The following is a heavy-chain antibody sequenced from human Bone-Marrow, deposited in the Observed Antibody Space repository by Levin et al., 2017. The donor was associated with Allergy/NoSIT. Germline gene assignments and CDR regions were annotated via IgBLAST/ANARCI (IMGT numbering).Heavy chain of an antibody. D-gene: IGHD3-3*01. J-gene: IGHJ4*02. CDR3: ARDKDFWSGGTSDY. CDR1: GFTFSSYW. Sequence: GGSLRLSCAASGFTFSSYWMSWVRQAPGKGLEWVANIKQDGSEKYYVDSVKGRFTISRDNAKNSLYLQMNSLRAEDTAVYYCARDKDFWSGGTSDYWGQGTLVTVSS. CDR2: IKQDGSEK. V-gene: IGHV3-7*01.